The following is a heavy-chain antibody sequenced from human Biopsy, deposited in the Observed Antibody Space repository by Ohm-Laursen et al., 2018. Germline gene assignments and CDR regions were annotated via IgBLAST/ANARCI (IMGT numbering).Heavy chain of an antibody. J-gene: IGHJ3*01. CDR1: GFTFSSYW. V-gene: IGHV3-7*01. CDR2: INLDGSEK. D-gene: IGHD2/OR15-2a*01. CDR3: AKGRHTLLDAFDF. Sequence: SLRLSCSAPGFTFSSYWMGWVRQAPGKGLEWVANINLDGSEKYYVDSVKGRFTMSRDNAKNSLYLQMNSLGAEDTAVYYCAKGRHTLLDAFDFRGQGTLFTVSS.